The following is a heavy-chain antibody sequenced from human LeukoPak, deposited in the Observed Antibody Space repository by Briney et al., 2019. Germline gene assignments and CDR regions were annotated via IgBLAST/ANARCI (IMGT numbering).Heavy chain of an antibody. CDR2: ISAYNGYT. CDR3: ARDRGYCTSTTCPVDY. CDR1: GYTFTNYG. Sequence: ASVKVSCKASGYTFTNYGITWVRQAPGQGLEWMGWISAYNGYTNYAQKLQGRVTMTTDTSTTTAYMELRSLRSDDTAVYYCARDRGYCTSTTCPVDYWGQGTLVTVSS. D-gene: IGHD2-2*01. V-gene: IGHV1-18*01. J-gene: IGHJ4*02.